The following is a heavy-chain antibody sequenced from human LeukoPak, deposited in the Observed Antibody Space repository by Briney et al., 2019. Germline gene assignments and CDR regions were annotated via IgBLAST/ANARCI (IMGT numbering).Heavy chain of an antibody. V-gene: IGHV4-39*02. Sequence: SETLSLTCTVSGGSISGSYYYWGWIRQSPGKGLEWIGSVLYTGNTYYNPSLKSRVTISVDTSKDHFSLKLSSATAADTAVYYCARPLAVAQYAFDIWGQGTMVTVSS. CDR2: VLYTGNT. CDR1: GGSISGSYYY. J-gene: IGHJ3*02. CDR3: ARPLAVAQYAFDI. D-gene: IGHD6-19*01.